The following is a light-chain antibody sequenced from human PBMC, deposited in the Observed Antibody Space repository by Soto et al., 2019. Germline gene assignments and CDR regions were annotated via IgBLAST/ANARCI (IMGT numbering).Light chain of an antibody. CDR1: QDISNS. Sequence: DIQMTQSPSSLSTSVGDRVTITCQASQDISNSLNWYQQRPGKAPNLLIYDASNLETGVPSRFSGSGSGTHFTLTISSLQPEDIATYHCQQYNNLPLTFGGGTKVEIK. V-gene: IGKV1-33*01. CDR2: DAS. J-gene: IGKJ4*01. CDR3: QQYNNLPLT.